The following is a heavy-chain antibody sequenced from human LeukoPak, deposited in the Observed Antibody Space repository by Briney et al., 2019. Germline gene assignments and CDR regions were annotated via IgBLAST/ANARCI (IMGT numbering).Heavy chain of an antibody. CDR3: ARYGSGTYPRFDY. J-gene: IGHJ4*02. Sequence: SETLSLTCTVSGGSIRGYYWSWIRQPPGKGLEWIGYIYYSGSTNYNPSLQSRVTISVDTSKDQFSLNLTSVTAADTAVYYCARYGSGTYPRFDYWGQGILVTVSS. CDR2: IYYSGST. D-gene: IGHD3-10*01. CDR1: GGSIRGYY. V-gene: IGHV4-59*08.